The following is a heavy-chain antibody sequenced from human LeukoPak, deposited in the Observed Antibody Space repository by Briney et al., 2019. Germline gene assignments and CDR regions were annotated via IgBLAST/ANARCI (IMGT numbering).Heavy chain of an antibody. Sequence: ASVKVSCKASGYTFTGYYMHWVRQAPGQGLEWMGRINPNSGGTNYAQKFQGRVTMTRDTSISTAYMELSRLRSDDTAVYYCARDGIVATGSGYYYYYMDVWGKGTTVTVSS. CDR1: GYTFTGYY. D-gene: IGHD5-12*01. CDR2: INPNSGGT. V-gene: IGHV1-2*06. CDR3: ARDGIVATGSGYYYYYMDV. J-gene: IGHJ6*03.